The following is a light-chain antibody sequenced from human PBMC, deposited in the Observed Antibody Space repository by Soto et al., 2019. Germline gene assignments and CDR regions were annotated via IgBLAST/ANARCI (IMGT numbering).Light chain of an antibody. CDR2: EVT. J-gene: IGLJ2*01. Sequence: QSALTQPPSASGSPGQSVTISCTGTSSDVGGYNYVSWFQQHPGKAPKLIIYEVTKRPSGVPDRFSGSKSDNTASLTVSGLQGEDEADYYCNSYAGSNNVIFGGGTKLTVL. V-gene: IGLV2-8*01. CDR3: NSYAGSNNVI. CDR1: SSDVGGYNY.